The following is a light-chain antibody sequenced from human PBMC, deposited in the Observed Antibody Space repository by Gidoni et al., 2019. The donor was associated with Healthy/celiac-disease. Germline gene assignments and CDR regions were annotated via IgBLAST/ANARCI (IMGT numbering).Light chain of an antibody. CDR1: QSVSSS. Sequence: IVLTQSPATLSLSPGERATLSCRASQSVSSSLAWYQQKHGQAPRLLIYDASNRATGIPARFSGSGSGTDFTLTISSLEPEDFAVYYCQKRSNWPPFTFGPGTKVDIK. CDR3: QKRSNWPPFT. J-gene: IGKJ3*01. CDR2: DAS. V-gene: IGKV3-11*01.